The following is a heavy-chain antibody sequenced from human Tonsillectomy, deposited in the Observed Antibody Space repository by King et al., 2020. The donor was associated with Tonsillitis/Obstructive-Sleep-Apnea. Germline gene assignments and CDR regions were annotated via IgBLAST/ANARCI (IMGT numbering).Heavy chain of an antibody. V-gene: IGHV4-34*01. CDR1: GGSFSGSY. Sequence: VQLQQWGAGLSKPSETLSLTCAVYGGSFSGSYWSWIRQPPGKGLEWIGEINHSGDTNYNPSLKSRVTISIDTSKNQFSLKLTSATAADTAVYYCAREEILLVPVVMGGGFEHWGQGTLVTVSS. CDR2: INHSGDT. CDR3: AREEILLVPVVMGGGFEH. J-gene: IGHJ4*02. D-gene: IGHD2-8*01.